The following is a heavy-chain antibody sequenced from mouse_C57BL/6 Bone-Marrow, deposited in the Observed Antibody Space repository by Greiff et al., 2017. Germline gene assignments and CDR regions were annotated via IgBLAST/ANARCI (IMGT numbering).Heavy chain of an antibody. J-gene: IGHJ3*01. CDR1: GFTFSSYT. D-gene: IGHD1-1*01. CDR2: ISGGGGNT. V-gene: IGHV5-9*01. Sequence: EVKLVESGGGLVKPGGSLKLSCAASGFTFSSYTMSWVRQTPEKRLGWVATISGGGGNTYYPDSVKGRFTISRDNAKNTLYLQMSSLRSEDTALYYCASLYYYGSSYPPWFAYWGQGTLVTVSA. CDR3: ASLYYYGSSYPPWFAY.